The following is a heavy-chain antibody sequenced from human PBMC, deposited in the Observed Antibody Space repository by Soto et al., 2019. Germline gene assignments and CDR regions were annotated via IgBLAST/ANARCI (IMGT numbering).Heavy chain of an antibody. J-gene: IGHJ5*02. D-gene: IGHD2-8*02. CDR3: ARQASYWQGGGGWLDP. CDR2: IGTLHDT. V-gene: IGHV3-13*01. CDR1: GFTFSASD. Sequence: EVQLVESGGGLVQPGGSLRLSCAASGFTFSASDMHWVRQAAGKGLEWVSAIGTLHDTYYPDSVKGRFTISRDNAKNSLYSQMNSLRAGDPAVYYCARQASYWQGGGGWLDPWGQGTLVTVSS.